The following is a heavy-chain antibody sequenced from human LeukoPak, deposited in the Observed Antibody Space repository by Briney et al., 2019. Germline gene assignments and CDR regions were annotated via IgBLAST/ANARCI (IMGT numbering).Heavy chain of an antibody. V-gene: IGHV4-59*12. CDR3: ARARGDYYDSSGYYSAFDY. J-gene: IGHJ4*02. D-gene: IGHD3-22*01. CDR1: GGSISGYF. CDR2: VYYSGDT. Sequence: SETLSLTCTVSGGSISGYFWTWSRQPPGKGLEWIGYVYYSGDTNYNPSLKSRVTISVDTSKSQFSLKLSSVTAADTAVYYCARARGDYYDSSGYYSAFDYWGQGTLVTVSS.